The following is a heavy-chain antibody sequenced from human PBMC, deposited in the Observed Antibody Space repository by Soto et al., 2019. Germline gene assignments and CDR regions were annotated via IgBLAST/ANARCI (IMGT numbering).Heavy chain of an antibody. D-gene: IGHD2-21*02. CDR1: GGSISSGDYY. CDR2: IYYSGST. J-gene: IGHJ4*02. Sequence: SETLSLTCTVSGGSISSGDYYWSWIRQHPGKGLEWIGYIYYSGSTYYNPSLKSRITISVEKSKNQFSLKLSSVTAADTAVYYCARAHCGGDCYSGVDYWGQGTLVTVSS. V-gene: IGHV4-30-4*01. CDR3: ARAHCGGDCYSGVDY.